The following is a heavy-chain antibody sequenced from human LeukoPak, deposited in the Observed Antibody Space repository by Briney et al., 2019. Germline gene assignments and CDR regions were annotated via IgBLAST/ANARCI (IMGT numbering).Heavy chain of an antibody. V-gene: IGHV3-30*02. CDR2: IRNDGTKK. J-gene: IGHJ4*02. D-gene: IGHD6-13*01. Sequence: GGSLRLSCAASGFTFSTSGMHWVRQSPGKGLDWVAFIRNDGTKKNYADSVKGRFTISRDNSKNTLYLQMDSLSAEDTAVYYCARDHRMPAAGSDYWGQGTLVTVSS. CDR1: GFTFSTSG. CDR3: ARDHRMPAAGSDY.